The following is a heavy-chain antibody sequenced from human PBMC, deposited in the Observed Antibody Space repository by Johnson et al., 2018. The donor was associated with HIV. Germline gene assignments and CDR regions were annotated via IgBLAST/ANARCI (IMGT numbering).Heavy chain of an antibody. CDR1: GFTVRSNY. D-gene: IGHD6-13*01. V-gene: IGHV3-66*01. CDR2: IYSGGST. Sequence: VQLMESGGGLVQPGGSLRLSCAASGFTVRSNYMTWVRQAPGKGLEWVSVIYSGGSTYYADSVKGRFTISRDNSKNTLYLQMNSLRAGHTAVYYCARAIAAAGAFDIWGQGTMVTVSS. J-gene: IGHJ3*02. CDR3: ARAIAAAGAFDI.